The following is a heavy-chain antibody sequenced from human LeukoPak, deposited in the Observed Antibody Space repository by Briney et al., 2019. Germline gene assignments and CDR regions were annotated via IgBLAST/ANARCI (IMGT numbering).Heavy chain of an antibody. CDR1: AFPFSSYA. D-gene: IGHD3-16*01. Sequence: GGSLRLSCAASAFPFSSYAMNWVRQAPGKGLEWVGRIKSKTDGGRTDYAAPVKGRFTISRDDSKNTLYLQMNSLKTEDTAVYYCTRRRGIDYGGQGTLVTVSS. CDR3: TRRRGIDY. CDR2: IKSKTDGGRT. J-gene: IGHJ4*02. V-gene: IGHV3-15*01.